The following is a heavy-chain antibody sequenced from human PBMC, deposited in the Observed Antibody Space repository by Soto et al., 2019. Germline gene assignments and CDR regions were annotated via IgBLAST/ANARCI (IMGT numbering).Heavy chain of an antibody. Sequence: ASVNVSCKASGYTFTSYYMHWVRQAPGQGLEWMGIINPSGGSTSYAQKFQGRVTMTRDTSTSTVYMELSSLRSEDTAVYYCASSKYYDILTGYYNGLGYWGQGTLVTVSS. CDR2: INPSGGST. CDR3: ASSKYYDILTGYYNGLGY. D-gene: IGHD3-9*01. J-gene: IGHJ4*02. V-gene: IGHV1-46*03. CDR1: GYTFTSYY.